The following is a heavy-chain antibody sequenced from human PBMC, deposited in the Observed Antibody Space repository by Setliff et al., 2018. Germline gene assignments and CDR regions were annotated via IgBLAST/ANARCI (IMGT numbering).Heavy chain of an antibody. Sequence: GASVKVSCKASGYTFTSYAMHWVRQAPGQRLEWMGWINAGNGNTKYSQKFQGRVTITRDTSASTAYMELSSLRSEDTAVYYCARELPRTIFGVVIDYWGQGTLVTVSS. CDR1: GYTFTSYA. CDR3: ARELPRTIFGVVIDY. CDR2: INAGNGNT. V-gene: IGHV1-3*01. J-gene: IGHJ4*02. D-gene: IGHD3-3*01.